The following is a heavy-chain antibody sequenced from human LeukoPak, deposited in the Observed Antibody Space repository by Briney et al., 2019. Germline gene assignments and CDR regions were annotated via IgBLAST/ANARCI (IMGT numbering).Heavy chain of an antibody. CDR2: IYYSGST. CDR1: GGSISSYY. D-gene: IGHD6-13*01. CDR3: ARDYGYSSSWYAGHYYYYGMDV. V-gene: IGHV4-59*01. J-gene: IGHJ6*02. Sequence: SETLSLTCTVSGGSISSYYWSWIRQPPGKGLEWIGYIYYSGSTNYNPSLKSRVTISVDTSKNQFSLKLSSVTAADTAVYYCARDYGYSSSWYAGHYYYYGMDVWGQGTTVTVSS.